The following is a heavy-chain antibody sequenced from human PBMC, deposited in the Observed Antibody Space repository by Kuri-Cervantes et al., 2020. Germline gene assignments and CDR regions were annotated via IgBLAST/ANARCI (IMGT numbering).Heavy chain of an antibody. CDR3: ARAPYCGGDCSLDYGMDV. CDR2: ISYDGSNK. J-gene: IGHJ6*02. CDR1: GFTFSSYA. V-gene: IGHV3-30-3*01. D-gene: IGHD2-21*02. Sequence: GESLKISCAASGFTFSSYAMHWVRQAPGKGLEWVAVISYDGSNKYYADSVKGRFTISRDNSKNTLCLQMNSLRAEDTAVYYCARAPYCGGDCSLDYGMDVWGQGTTVTVSS.